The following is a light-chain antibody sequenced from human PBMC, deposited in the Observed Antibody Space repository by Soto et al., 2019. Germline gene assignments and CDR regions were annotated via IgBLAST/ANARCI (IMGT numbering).Light chain of an antibody. Sequence: EIVLTQSPGTLSLSPGERATLSCRASQSVSSNLAWYQQKPGRAPRLLIYCASTRATGIPARFSGSGSGTEFTLTISSLLSEEVAVDYCQQYNNWPPWTFGQGTKVDIK. CDR2: CAS. CDR1: QSVSSN. V-gene: IGKV3-15*01. J-gene: IGKJ1*01. CDR3: QQYNNWPPWT.